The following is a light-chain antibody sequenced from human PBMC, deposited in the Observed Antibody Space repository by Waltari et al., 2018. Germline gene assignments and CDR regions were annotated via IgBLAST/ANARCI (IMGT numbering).Light chain of an antibody. CDR3: CSYAGSYVV. Sequence: QSALTQPRSVSGSPGQSVAISCTATSSDVGGYTYVSWYQQHPGKAPKLIIYDVSKRPSGVPDRFSGSKSGNTASLTISGLQAEDEADYYCCSYAGSYVVFGGGTKVTVL. CDR1: SSDVGGYTY. V-gene: IGLV2-11*01. CDR2: DVS. J-gene: IGLJ2*01.